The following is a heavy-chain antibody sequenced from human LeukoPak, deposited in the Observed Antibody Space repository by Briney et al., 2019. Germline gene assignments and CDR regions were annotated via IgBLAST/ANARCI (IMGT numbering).Heavy chain of an antibody. Sequence: GSSVKVSSAASGYTFASYGIRGVRQAPGQGLEGMGWISGYNGYTHNAHNLQGRVSITTDTSTTTAYMYLRSLRSSDTAGDYCARDEACYSFGYYPNWFDPWGRGTLVTVPS. CDR1: GYTFASYG. CDR3: ARDEACYSFGYYPNWFDP. V-gene: IGHV1-18*01. CDR2: ISGYNGYT. D-gene: IGHD3-22*01. J-gene: IGHJ5*02.